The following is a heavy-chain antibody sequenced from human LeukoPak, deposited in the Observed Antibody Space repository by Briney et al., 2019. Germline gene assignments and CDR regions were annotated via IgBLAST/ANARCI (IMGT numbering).Heavy chain of an antibody. D-gene: IGHD6-13*01. J-gene: IGHJ4*02. CDR2: INSDGSNT. CDR1: GFTFSSYW. Sequence: GGSLRLSCAASGFTFSSYWMHWVRQAPGKGLVWVSRINSDGSNTTYADSVKGRFTISRDNAKNTLYLQMNSLRAEDTAVYYCARDQSLVRPFDYWGQGTLVTVSS. V-gene: IGHV3-74*01. CDR3: ARDQSLVRPFDY.